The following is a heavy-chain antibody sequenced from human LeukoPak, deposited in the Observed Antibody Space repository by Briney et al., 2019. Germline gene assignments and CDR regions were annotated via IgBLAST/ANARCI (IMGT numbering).Heavy chain of an antibody. V-gene: IGHV4-39*01. D-gene: IGHD2-21*01. CDR3: ARLALKSGDHPV. Sequence: SETLSLTCTVSGGSITTSSSYWAWLRQPPGKGLEWIGEIYYSGKTYYNPSFKSRITMSVDTSKNQFSLSLSSLTAADRAVFYCARLALKSGDHPVWGQGSLVIVSS. J-gene: IGHJ4*02. CDR2: IYYSGKT. CDR1: GGSITTSSSY.